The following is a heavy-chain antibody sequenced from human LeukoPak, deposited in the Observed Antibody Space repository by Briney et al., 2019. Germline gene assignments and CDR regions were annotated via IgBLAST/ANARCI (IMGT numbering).Heavy chain of an antibody. CDR1: GGSISSYY. V-gene: IGHV4-59*08. Sequence: PSETLSLTCTVSGGSISSYYWSWIRQPPGKGLEWIGYIYYSGSTNYNPSLKSRVTISVDTSKNQFSLKLSSVTAADTAVYYCARHVGDYQRSPLNWFDPWSQGTLVTVSS. CDR3: ARHVGDYQRSPLNWFDP. CDR2: IYYSGST. D-gene: IGHD4-11*01. J-gene: IGHJ5*02.